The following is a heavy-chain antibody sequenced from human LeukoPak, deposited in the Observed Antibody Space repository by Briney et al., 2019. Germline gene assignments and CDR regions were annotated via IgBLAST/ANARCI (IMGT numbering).Heavy chain of an antibody. Sequence: SETLSLTCTVSGGSISSYYWSWMRQPPGKGLEWIGNIYDSGSTNYNPSLKSRVTISVDTSKNQCSFKLSSVTAADTAVYYCARQSISGSSLSYFDYWGQGTLVNVSS. D-gene: IGHD3-22*01. J-gene: IGHJ4*02. CDR2: IYDSGST. CDR1: GGSISSYY. CDR3: ARQSISGSSLSYFDY. V-gene: IGHV4-59*01.